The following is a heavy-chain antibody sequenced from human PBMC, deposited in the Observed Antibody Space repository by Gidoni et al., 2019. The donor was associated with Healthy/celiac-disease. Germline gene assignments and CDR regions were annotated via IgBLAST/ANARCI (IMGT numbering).Heavy chain of an antibody. D-gene: IGHD2-15*01. Sequence: QVQLQESGPGLVKPSQTLSLTCTVSGGSISSGSYYWRWIRQPAGKGLEWIGRIYTSGSTNYNPSLKSRVTISVDTSKNQFSLKLSSVTAADTAVYYCAREGDLGYCSGGSCYPSDYGGQGTLVTVSS. CDR2: IYTSGST. V-gene: IGHV4-61*02. J-gene: IGHJ4*02. CDR1: GGSISSGSYY. CDR3: AREGDLGYCSGGSCYPSDY.